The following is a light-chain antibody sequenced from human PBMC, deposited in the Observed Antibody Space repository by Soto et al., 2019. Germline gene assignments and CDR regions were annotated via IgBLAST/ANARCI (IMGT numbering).Light chain of an antibody. CDR3: ATCDRSLSVGV. CDR1: SSNIGNNY. V-gene: IGLV1-51*01. CDR2: DND. Sequence: QSVLTQPPSVSAAPGQKVTISCSGSSSNIGNNYVFWYQQRPGTAPKLLIYDNDKRPSGSPDRFSGSKSGTSATLGITGLQTGDEADYYCATCDRSLSVGVFGGGTKLTVL. J-gene: IGLJ2*01.